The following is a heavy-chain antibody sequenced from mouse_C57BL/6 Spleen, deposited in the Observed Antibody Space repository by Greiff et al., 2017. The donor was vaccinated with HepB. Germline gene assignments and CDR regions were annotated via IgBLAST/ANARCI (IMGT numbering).Heavy chain of an antibody. V-gene: IGHV1-74*01. CDR1: GYTFTGYW. J-gene: IGHJ4*01. CDR2: IHPSDSDT. CDR3: VSAVVASFYAMDY. D-gene: IGHD1-1*01. Sequence: QVQLQQPGAELVKPGASVKVSCKASGYTFTGYWMHWVKQRPGQGLEWIGRIHPSDSDTNYNQKFKGKATLTVDKSSSTAYMQLSSLTSEDSAVYYCVSAVVASFYAMDYWGQGTSVTVSS.